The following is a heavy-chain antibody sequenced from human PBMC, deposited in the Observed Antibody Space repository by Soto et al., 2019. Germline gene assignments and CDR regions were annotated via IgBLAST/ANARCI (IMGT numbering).Heavy chain of an antibody. CDR2: INHSGST. D-gene: IGHD6-19*01. CDR3: AYTSGWYAGVH. J-gene: IGHJ4*02. CDR1: GGSFSGYY. V-gene: IGHV4-34*01. Sequence: SETLSLTCAVYGGSFSGYYWSWIRQPPGKGLEWIGEINHSGSTNYNPSLKSRVTISVDTSKNQFSLKLSSVTAADTAVYYCAYTSGWYAGVHWGQGTLVTVSS.